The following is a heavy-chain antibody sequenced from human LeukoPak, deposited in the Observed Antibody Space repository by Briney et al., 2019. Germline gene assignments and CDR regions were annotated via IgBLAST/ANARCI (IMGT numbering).Heavy chain of an antibody. CDR1: GFTFSSYA. J-gene: IGHJ4*02. CDR3: AKDRSVHSSGWPTPFDY. D-gene: IGHD6-19*01. CDR2: ISGSGGST. V-gene: IGHV3-23*01. Sequence: AGGSLRLSCAASGFTFSSYAMSWVRQAPGKVLEWLSAISGSGGSTYYADSVKGRFTISRANSKNTLYLQMNSLRAEDTAVYYCAKDRSVHSSGWPTPFDYWGQGTLVTVSS.